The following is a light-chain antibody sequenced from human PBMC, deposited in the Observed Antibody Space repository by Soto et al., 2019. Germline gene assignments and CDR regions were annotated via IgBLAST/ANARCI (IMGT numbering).Light chain of an antibody. CDR2: SNN. Sequence: VLTQPPSASGTPGQRVVISCSGSSSNIASNYIYWYQQVPGTAPKLLIYSNNQRPSGVPDRFSGSKSGTSASLVISGLRSEDEADYYCATWDDSLSNSVFGTGTKVTVL. V-gene: IGLV1-47*02. J-gene: IGLJ1*01. CDR1: SSNIASNY. CDR3: ATWDDSLSNSV.